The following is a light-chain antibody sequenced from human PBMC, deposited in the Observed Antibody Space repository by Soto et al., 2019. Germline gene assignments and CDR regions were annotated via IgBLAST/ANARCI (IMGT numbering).Light chain of an antibody. V-gene: IGKV1-5*03. Sequence: DIHITQSPSTLSASVGDRVTITCRASVSISSWLAWYQQKAGKAPKLLIYKASSLESGVPSRFSGSGSGTEFTLTISSLQPDDFATYYCQQYNSYSPPITFGQGTRLEIK. J-gene: IGKJ5*01. CDR3: QQYNSYSPPIT. CDR1: VSISSW. CDR2: KAS.